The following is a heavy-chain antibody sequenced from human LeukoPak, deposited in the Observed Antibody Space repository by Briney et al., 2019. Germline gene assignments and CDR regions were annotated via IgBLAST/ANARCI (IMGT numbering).Heavy chain of an antibody. J-gene: IGHJ3*02. CDR1: GFTFSGYW. V-gene: IGHV3-74*01. CDR3: ARDTKCAFDM. D-gene: IGHD2-8*01. Sequence: PGGSLRLSCAASGFTFSGYWMYWVRQVPGKGLVWVSSIKSDGSSTSYADSVKGRFTISRDNAKNTLYLQMNSLRAEDTAVYYCARDTKCAFDMWGQGTMVTVSS. CDR2: IKSDGSST.